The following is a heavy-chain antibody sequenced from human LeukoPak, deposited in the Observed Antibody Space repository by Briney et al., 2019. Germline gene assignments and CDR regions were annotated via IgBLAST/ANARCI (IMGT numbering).Heavy chain of an antibody. D-gene: IGHD2-15*01. J-gene: IGHJ4*02. V-gene: IGHV3-74*01. CDR3: ARWDCSGGSCYSGFDY. Sequence: GGSLRLSCAASGFTFSSYWMHWVRQAPGKGLVWVSRINSDGSSTSYADSVKGRFTISGDNAKNTLYLQMNSLRAEDTAVYYCARWDCSGGSCYSGFDYWGQGTLVTVSS. CDR1: GFTFSSYW. CDR2: INSDGSST.